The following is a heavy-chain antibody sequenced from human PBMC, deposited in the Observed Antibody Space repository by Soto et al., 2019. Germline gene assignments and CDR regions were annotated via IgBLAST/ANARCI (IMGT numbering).Heavy chain of an antibody. D-gene: IGHD6-19*01. Sequence: QITLKESGPTLVKPTQTLTLTCTFSGFSLSSTRVAVGWIRQPPGKALEWLALIYWDDDKRYSPFLKSRLTITKDTXXNQVVLTXXXMDPVDTATYYCAHSVVAGLGYYFDYWGQGTLVTVSS. V-gene: IGHV2-5*02. J-gene: IGHJ4*02. CDR3: AHSVVAGLGYYFDY. CDR1: GFSLSSTRVA. CDR2: IYWDDDK.